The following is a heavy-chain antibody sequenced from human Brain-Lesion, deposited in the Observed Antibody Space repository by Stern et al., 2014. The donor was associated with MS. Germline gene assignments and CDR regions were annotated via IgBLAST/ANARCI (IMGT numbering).Heavy chain of an antibody. V-gene: IGHV4-39*01. J-gene: IGHJ5*02. CDR1: GGSVSSTSYA. CDR2: LYYSGNT. CDR3: AGEEDIRYCSGGSCTGNWFDP. Sequence: QLVESGPGLVKPSETLSLTCTVAGGSVSSTSYAWAWIRQPPGKGLEWIGTLYYSGNTYYSPSLKSRLTISLHTSKNQFSLQLRFVPAADTAVYYCAGEEDIRYCSGGSCTGNWFDPWGQGTLVTVSS. D-gene: IGHD2-15*01.